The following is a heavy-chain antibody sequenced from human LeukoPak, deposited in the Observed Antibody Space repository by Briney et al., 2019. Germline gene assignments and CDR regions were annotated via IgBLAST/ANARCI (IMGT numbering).Heavy chain of an antibody. CDR2: ITSSSSYI. CDR3: ARHRTASDY. V-gene: IGHV3-21*01. J-gene: IGHJ4*02. D-gene: IGHD3-16*02. Sequence: GGSLTLSCAASGFTFSTYSMTRVRQAPGKGLEWVSSITSSSSYIYYADSVKGRFTISRDNAKSSLYLQMNSLRAEDTALYYCARHRTASDYSGQGTLVTVSS. CDR1: GFTFSTYS.